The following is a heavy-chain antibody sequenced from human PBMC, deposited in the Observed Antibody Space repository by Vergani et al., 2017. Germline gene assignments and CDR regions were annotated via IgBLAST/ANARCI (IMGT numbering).Heavy chain of an antibody. CDR2: ISAYNGNT. CDR3: ARVRGPSGSYHPFDY. D-gene: IGHD1-26*01. Sequence: QVQLVQSGAEVKKPGASVKVSCKVSGYTFTSSGISWVRQAPGQGLEWMGGISAYNGNTNYAQKLQGRVTMTTDTCTSTAYMELMSLRSADTAVYYCARVRGPSGSYHPFDYWGQGTLVTVSS. V-gene: IGHV1-18*01. J-gene: IGHJ4*02. CDR1: GYTFTSSG.